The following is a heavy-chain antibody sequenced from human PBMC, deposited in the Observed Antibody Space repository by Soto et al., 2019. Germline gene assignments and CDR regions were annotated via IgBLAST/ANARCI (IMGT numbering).Heavy chain of an antibody. Sequence: ASVKVSCKASGYTFTSYGISWVRQAPGQGLEWMGWISAYNGNTNYAQKLQGRVTMTTDTSTSTAYMELRSLRSDDTAVYYCARVQGIAVAGTGYRFDPWGQGTLVTVSS. CDR2: ISAYNGNT. CDR3: ARVQGIAVAGTGYRFDP. V-gene: IGHV1-18*04. J-gene: IGHJ5*02. D-gene: IGHD6-19*01. CDR1: GYTFTSYG.